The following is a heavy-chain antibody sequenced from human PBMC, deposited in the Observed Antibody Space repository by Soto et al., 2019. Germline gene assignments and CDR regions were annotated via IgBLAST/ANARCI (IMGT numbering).Heavy chain of an antibody. Sequence: SETLSLTCAVYGGSFSGYYWSWIRQPPGKGLEWIGEINHSGSTNYNPSLKSRVTISVDTSKNQFSLKLSSVTAADTAVYYCARGLRGSSTSCRKVKNFDYWGQGTMVTVSS. CDR2: INHSGST. D-gene: IGHD2-2*01. V-gene: IGHV4-34*01. CDR1: GGSFSGYY. CDR3: ARGLRGSSTSCRKVKNFDY. J-gene: IGHJ4*02.